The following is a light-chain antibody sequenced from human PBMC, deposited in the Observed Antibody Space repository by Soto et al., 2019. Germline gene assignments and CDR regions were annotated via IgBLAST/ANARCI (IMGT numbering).Light chain of an antibody. CDR1: RDDIGAYDY. J-gene: IGLJ2*01. CDR3: NSYTNSSAVV. Sequence: QSVLTQPASVSGSPGQSITISCAVTRDDIGAYDYVSWYQQHPGNAPKLLVYEVTNRPSGVSDRFSGSKSGNTASLTISGLQAEDEADYYCNSYTNSSAVVFGGGTKVTLL. CDR2: EVT. V-gene: IGLV2-14*01.